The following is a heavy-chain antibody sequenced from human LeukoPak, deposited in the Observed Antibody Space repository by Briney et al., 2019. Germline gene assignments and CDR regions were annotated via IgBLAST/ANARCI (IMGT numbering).Heavy chain of an antibody. Sequence: SETLSLTCTVSGGSISSSSYYWGWIRQPPGKGLEWIGRIYTSGSTNYNPSLKSRVTISVDTSKNQFSLKLSSVTAADTAVYYCARVVDDILTGSSSNYFAPWGQGTLVTVSS. CDR3: ARVVDDILTGSSSNYFAP. J-gene: IGHJ5*02. D-gene: IGHD3-9*01. V-gene: IGHV4-39*07. CDR1: GGSISSSSYY. CDR2: IYTSGST.